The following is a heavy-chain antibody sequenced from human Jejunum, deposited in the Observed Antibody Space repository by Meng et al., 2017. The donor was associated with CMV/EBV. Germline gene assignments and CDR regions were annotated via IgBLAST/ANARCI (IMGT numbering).Heavy chain of an antibody. CDR1: GYTFTGHL. V-gene: IGHV1-2*02. Sequence: KASGYTFTGHLIHWVRQAPGQGLEWMGWMYPNSGGTNYAQKFQGRVAMTRDTSISTAYMELSRLRSDDTAIYYCATVTYSDYDDFDYWGQGTLVTVSS. J-gene: IGHJ4*02. D-gene: IGHD5-12*01. CDR2: MYPNSGGT. CDR3: ATVTYSDYDDFDY.